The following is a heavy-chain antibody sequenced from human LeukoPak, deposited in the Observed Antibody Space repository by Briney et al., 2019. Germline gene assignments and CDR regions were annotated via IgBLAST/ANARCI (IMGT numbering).Heavy chain of an antibody. J-gene: IGHJ5*02. V-gene: IGHV4-4*02. D-gene: IGHD6-13*01. CDR3: ATSGSWINWFDP. Sequence: SETLTLTCAVSGGSISSSNWWSWVRQPPGKGLEWIGEIYHSGSTNYNPSLKSRVTISVDKSKNQFSLKLSSVTAADTAVYYCATSGSWINWFDPWGQGTLVTVSS. CDR2: IYHSGST. CDR1: GGSISSSNW.